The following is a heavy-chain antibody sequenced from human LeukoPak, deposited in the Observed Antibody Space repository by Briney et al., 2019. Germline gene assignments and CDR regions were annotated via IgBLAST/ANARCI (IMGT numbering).Heavy chain of an antibody. V-gene: IGHV3-48*04. CDR2: ISSSSSTI. CDR1: GFTFSSYS. J-gene: IGHJ4*02. D-gene: IGHD6-19*01. Sequence: GGSLRLSCAASGFTFSSYSMNWVRQAPGKGLEWVSYISSSSSTIYYADSVKGRFTISRDNAKNSLYLQMNSLRAEDTAVYYCARDARYPAVAGPIDYWGQGTLVTVSS. CDR3: ARDARYPAVAGPIDY.